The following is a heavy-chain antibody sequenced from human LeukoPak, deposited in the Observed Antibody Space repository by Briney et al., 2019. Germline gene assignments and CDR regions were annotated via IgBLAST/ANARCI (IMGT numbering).Heavy chain of an antibody. CDR1: GFTFSRYS. CDR3: AKDREPDDGYDIDS. Sequence: GGSLRLSCTGSGFTFSRYSINWVRQAPGKWLEWVSVIWGNGYTTYYADSVKGRFTISRDNSKNTVYLQMDSLRAEDTAIYYCAKDREPDDGYDIDSWGQGTLVTVSS. CDR2: IWGNGYTT. J-gene: IGHJ4*02. V-gene: IGHV3-23*01. D-gene: IGHD5-12*01.